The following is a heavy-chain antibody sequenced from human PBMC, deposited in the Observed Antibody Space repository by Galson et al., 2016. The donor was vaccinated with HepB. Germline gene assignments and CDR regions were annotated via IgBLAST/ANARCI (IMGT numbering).Heavy chain of an antibody. CDR1: GGSISSSRYS. J-gene: IGHJ4*02. CDR3: PRYCSSTSCSGYGDILTGYDGPF. CDR2: LYYSGST. Sequence: ETLSLTCTVSGGSISSSRYSWGWIRQPPGKGLEWIGCLYYSGSTYYNPSLKSRVTISVDTSKNQFSLNLSAVTAADTAVYYCPRYCSSTSCSGYGDILTGYDGPFWGQGTLVTVSS. D-gene: IGHD2-2*01. V-gene: IGHV4-39*01.